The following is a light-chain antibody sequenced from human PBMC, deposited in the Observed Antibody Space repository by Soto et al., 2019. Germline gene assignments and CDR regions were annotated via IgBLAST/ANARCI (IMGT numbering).Light chain of an antibody. J-gene: IGLJ1*01. CDR1: SSDVGRYNY. CDR3: SSYTSSSPYV. CDR2: EVS. Sequence: QSALTQPASVSGSPGQSITISCTGTSSDVGRYNYVSWYQQHPGKVPKLMIYEVSNRPSGVSNRFSGSKSGNTASLTISGLQAEDEADYYCSSYTSSSPYVFGAGTKVSV. V-gene: IGLV2-14*01.